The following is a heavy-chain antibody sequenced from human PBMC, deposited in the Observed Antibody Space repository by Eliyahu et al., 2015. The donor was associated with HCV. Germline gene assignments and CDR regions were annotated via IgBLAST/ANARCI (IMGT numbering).Heavy chain of an antibody. Sequence: QLQLQESGPGLVKPSETRSLTCTVSGGSISSXXYYWGWIRQPPGKGLEWIGSIYYSGSTYYNPSLKSRVTISVDTSKNQFSLKLSSVTAADTAVYYCARLRTARGYFDYWGQGTLVTVSS. CDR1: GGSISSXXYY. V-gene: IGHV4-39*01. CDR3: ARLRTARGYFDY. D-gene: IGHD6-6*01. CDR2: IYYSGST. J-gene: IGHJ4*02.